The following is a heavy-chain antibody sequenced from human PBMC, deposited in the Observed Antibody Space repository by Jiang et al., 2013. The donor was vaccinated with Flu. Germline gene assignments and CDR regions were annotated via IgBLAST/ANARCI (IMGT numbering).Heavy chain of an antibody. CDR1: GYTFTGYY. CDR2: INPNSGGT. V-gene: IGHV1-2*02. D-gene: IGHD1-26*01. CDR3: ARDLKTEAWWELLPMGAFDI. Sequence: GAEVKKPGASVKVSCKASGYTFTGYYMHWVRQAPGQGLEWMGWINPNSGGTNYAQKFQGRVTMTRDTSISTAYMELSRLRSDDTAVYYCARDLKTEAWWELLPMGAFDIWGQGTMVTVSS. J-gene: IGHJ3*02.